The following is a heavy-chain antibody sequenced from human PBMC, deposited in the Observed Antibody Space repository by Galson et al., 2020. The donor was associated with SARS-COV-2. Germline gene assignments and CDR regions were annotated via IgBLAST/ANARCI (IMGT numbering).Heavy chain of an antibody. CDR1: GGPFSRYA. CDR3: AREAGPGDYSYGMDV. J-gene: IGHJ6*02. CDR2: IIPMLGSP. Sequence: SVKVSCKASGGPFSRYAITWVRQAPGQGLEWMGGIIPMLGSPNLAQKFQGRVAITADESTTTAYMEMYSLTSEDSAVYYCAREAGPGDYSYGMDVWGQGTTVTVS. V-gene: IGHV1-69*13. D-gene: IGHD6-19*01.